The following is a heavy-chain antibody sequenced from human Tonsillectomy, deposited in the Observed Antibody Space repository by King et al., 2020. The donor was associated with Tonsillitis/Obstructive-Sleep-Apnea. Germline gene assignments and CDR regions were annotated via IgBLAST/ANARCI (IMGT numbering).Heavy chain of an antibody. CDR2: INHSGST. V-gene: IGHV4-34*01. CDR1: GGSFSGYY. D-gene: IGHD6-19*01. J-gene: IGHJ3*02. Sequence: VQLQQWGAGLLKPSETLSLTCAVYGGSFSGYYWSWIRQPPGKGLEGIGEINHSGSTNYNPSLKSRVTISVDTSKNQFSLKLNSVTAADTAVYYCARRDSSGWNAFDIWGQGTMVTVSS. CDR3: ARRDSSGWNAFDI.